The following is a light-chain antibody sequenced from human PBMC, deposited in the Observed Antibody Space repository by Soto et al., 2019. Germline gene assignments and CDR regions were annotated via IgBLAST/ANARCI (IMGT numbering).Light chain of an antibody. J-gene: IGKJ1*01. CDR1: QSISSW. V-gene: IGKV1-5*01. CDR3: QQYNNWWT. Sequence: IQLTQSPSSLSASVGDRVTITCRASQSISSWLAWYQQEPGKAPKVLIFDASSLESGVPSRFSGSGSGTEFTLTISSLQSEDFAVYYCQQYNNWWTFGQGTKVDIK. CDR2: DAS.